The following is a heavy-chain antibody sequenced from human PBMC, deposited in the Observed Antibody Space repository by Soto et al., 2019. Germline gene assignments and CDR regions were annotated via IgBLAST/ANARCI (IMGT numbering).Heavy chain of an antibody. CDR3: AREIINDFWSGYSPPNWFDP. D-gene: IGHD3-3*01. CDR2: IYYSGST. CDR1: GGSISSGDYC. J-gene: IGHJ5*02. Sequence: PLETLSLTCTVSGGSISSGDYCWSWIRQPPGKGLEWIGYIYYSGSTYYNPPLKSRVTISVDTSKNQFSLKLSSVTAADTAVYYCAREIINDFWSGYSPPNWFDPWGQGTLVTVSS. V-gene: IGHV4-30-4*01.